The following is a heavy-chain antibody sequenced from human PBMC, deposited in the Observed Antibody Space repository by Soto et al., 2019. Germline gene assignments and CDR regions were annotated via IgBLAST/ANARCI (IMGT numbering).Heavy chain of an antibody. CDR1: GFTFSSYG. V-gene: IGHV3-30*18. CDR3: ANFYSSSYRYYYYYGMDV. CDR2: ISYDGSNK. Sequence: PGESLKISCAASGFTFSSYGMHWVRQAPGKGLEWVAVISYDGSNKYYADSVKGRFTISRDNSKNTLYLQMNSLRAEDTAVYYCANFYSSSYRYYYYYGMDVWGQGTTVTVSS. D-gene: IGHD6-6*01. J-gene: IGHJ6*02.